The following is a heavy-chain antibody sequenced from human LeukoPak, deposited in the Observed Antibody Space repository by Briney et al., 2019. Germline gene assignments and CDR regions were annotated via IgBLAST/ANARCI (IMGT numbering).Heavy chain of an antibody. CDR1: GCVFSNYW. D-gene: IGHD3-16*01. V-gene: IGHV3-74*01. CDR3: GRDLSWGSTDY. CDR2: INPDGSSI. Sequence: GGSLRLSCAASGCVFSNYWMYWVRQAPGRGLVWVSRINPDGSSIGYADFVRGRITISRDNAKNTLFLQMNSLTVEDTAMYYCGRDLSWGSTDYWGQGTLVTVSS. J-gene: IGHJ4*02.